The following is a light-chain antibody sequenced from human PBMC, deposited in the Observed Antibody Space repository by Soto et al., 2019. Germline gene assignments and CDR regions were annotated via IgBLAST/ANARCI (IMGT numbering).Light chain of an antibody. CDR2: EVV. Sequence: QSVLTQPPSASGSPGQSVTISCTGTKSDIGVYDFVSWYQHHPGKAPRLIIYEVVQWPSGVPDRFSGSKSGNTASLTVSGLQAADEADYFCKSYAGRNTYVFGSGTKVTVL. V-gene: IGLV2-8*01. CDR1: KSDIGVYDF. J-gene: IGLJ1*01. CDR3: KSYAGRNTYV.